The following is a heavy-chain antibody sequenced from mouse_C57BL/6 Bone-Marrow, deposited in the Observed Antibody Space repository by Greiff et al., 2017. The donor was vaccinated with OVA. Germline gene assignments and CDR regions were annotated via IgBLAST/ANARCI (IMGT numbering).Heavy chain of an antibody. J-gene: IGHJ4*01. V-gene: IGHV5-9-1*02. CDR2: ISSGGDYT. CDR1: GFTFSSYA. D-gene: IGHD1-1*01. CDR3: TGSPSDRYGSRYAMDY. Sequence: EVKLVESGEGLVKPGGSLKLSCAASGFTFSSYAMSWVRQTPEKRLEWVAYISSGGDYTYYADTVKGRFTIARDKARNTLYLQMSSLKSEDTAMYYCTGSPSDRYGSRYAMDYWGQGTSVTVSS.